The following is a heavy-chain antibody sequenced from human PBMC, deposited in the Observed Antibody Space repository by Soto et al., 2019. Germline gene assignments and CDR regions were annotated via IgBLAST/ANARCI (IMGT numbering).Heavy chain of an antibody. J-gene: IGHJ6*02. Sequence: GGSLRLSCAASGFTFSSYAMSWVRQAPGKGLEWVSAISGSGGSTYYADSVKGRFTISRDNSKNTLYLQMNSLRAEDTAVYYCAKAEGSSWSNYYYYGMDVWGQGTTVTVSS. CDR1: GFTFSSYA. CDR2: ISGSGGST. D-gene: IGHD6-13*01. V-gene: IGHV3-23*01. CDR3: AKAEGSSWSNYYYYGMDV.